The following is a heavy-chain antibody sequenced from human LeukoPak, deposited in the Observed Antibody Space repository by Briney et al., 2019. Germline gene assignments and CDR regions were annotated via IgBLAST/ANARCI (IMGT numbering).Heavy chain of an antibody. Sequence: GGSLRLSCAASGFTFSSYAMSWVRQAPGKGVEWVSAISGSGGSTYYADSVKGRFTISRDNSKNTLYLQMNSLRAEDTAVYYCAKDRGLVGATGAFDIWGQGTMVTVSS. CDR3: AKDRGLVGATGAFDI. V-gene: IGHV3-23*01. CDR1: GFTFSSYA. J-gene: IGHJ3*02. D-gene: IGHD1-26*01. CDR2: ISGSGGST.